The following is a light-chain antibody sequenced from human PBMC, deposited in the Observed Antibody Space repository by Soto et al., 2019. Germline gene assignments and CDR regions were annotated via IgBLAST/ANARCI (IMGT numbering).Light chain of an antibody. CDR1: QSVSIH. V-gene: IGKV3-20*01. Sequence: ETVMTQSPGTLSVSVGERATLSCRASQSVSIHLAWYQQKPGQAPRLLIYDTSTRATGIPDRFSGAGSGPDFALTITRLQPEDFAVYFCLLYGSSPYTFGRGTKVDIK. J-gene: IGKJ2*01. CDR3: LLYGSSPYT. CDR2: DTS.